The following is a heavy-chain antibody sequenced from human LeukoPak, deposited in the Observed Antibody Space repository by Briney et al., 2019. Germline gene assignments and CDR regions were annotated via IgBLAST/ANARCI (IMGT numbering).Heavy chain of an antibody. J-gene: IGHJ4*02. CDR3: ARGGDIVVVPAAHPYFDY. V-gene: IGHV4-59*01. CDR2: IYYSGST. D-gene: IGHD2-2*01. Sequence: SETLSLTCTVSGCSLSSYYWSWLRQPPGKGLEWIGYIYYSGSTNYNPSLKSRVTISVDTSKNQFSLKLSSVTAADTDVYFCARGGDIVVVPAAHPYFDYWGQGTLVTVSS. CDR1: GCSLSSYY.